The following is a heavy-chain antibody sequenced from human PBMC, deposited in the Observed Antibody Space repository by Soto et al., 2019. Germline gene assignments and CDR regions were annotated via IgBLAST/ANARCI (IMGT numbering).Heavy chain of an antibody. J-gene: IGHJ5*02. D-gene: IGHD2-2*01. CDR3: ARDGRRSPELGYCSSTSCLRTRMGRSSFDP. Sequence: SETLSLTCAVYGGSFSGYYWSWIRQPPGKGLEWIGEINHSGSTNYNPSLKSRVTISVDTSKNQFSLKLSSVTAADTAVYYCARDGRRSPELGYCSSTSCLRTRMGRSSFDPWGQGTLVTVSS. CDR1: GGSFSGYY. CDR2: INHSGST. V-gene: IGHV4-34*01.